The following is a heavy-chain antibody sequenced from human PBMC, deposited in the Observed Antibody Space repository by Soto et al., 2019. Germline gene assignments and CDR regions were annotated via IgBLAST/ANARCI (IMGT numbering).Heavy chain of an antibody. CDR3: ARHPAKASNYVFWFDP. J-gene: IGHJ5*02. Sequence: GESLKISCKGSGYSFTSYWIGWVRQMPGKGLEWMGIIYPGDSDTRYSPSFQGQVTISADKSISTAYLQWSSLKASDTAMYYCARHPAKASNYVFWFDPWGQGTLVTVSS. CDR2: IYPGDSDT. D-gene: IGHD4-4*01. CDR1: GYSFTSYW. V-gene: IGHV5-51*01.